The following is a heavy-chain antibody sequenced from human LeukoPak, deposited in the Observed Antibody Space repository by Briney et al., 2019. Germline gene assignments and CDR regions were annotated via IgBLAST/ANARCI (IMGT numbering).Heavy chain of an antibody. Sequence: GGSLRLSCTASGFTFGDYAMSWVRQAPGKGLEWVGFIRSKAYGGTTEYAASVKGRFTISRDDSKSIAYLQMNSLKTEDTAVYYCTRDDWGYFDYWGQGTLVTVSS. D-gene: IGHD3-16*01. CDR3: TRDDWGYFDY. V-gene: IGHV3-49*04. J-gene: IGHJ4*02. CDR1: GFTFGDYA. CDR2: IRSKAYGGTT.